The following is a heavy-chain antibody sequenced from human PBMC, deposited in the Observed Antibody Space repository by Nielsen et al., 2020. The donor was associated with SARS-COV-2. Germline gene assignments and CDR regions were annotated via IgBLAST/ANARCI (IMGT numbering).Heavy chain of an antibody. J-gene: IGHJ4*02. CDR3: ARIGKSYYFDY. CDR1: GFTFSSYW. CDR2: IKQDGSEK. D-gene: IGHD1-26*01. V-gene: IGHV3-7*01. Sequence: GGSLRLSCAASGFTFSSYWMSWVRQAPGKGLEWVANIKQDGSEKYYVDSVKGRFTISRDNAKNSLYLQMNSLRAADTAVYYCARIGKSYYFDYWGQGTLVTVSS.